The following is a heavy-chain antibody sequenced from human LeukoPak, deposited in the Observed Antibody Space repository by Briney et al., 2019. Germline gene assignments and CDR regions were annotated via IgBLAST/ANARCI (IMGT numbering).Heavy chain of an antibody. D-gene: IGHD5-18*01. CDR3: ARGKGRGYNHTHLDY. CDR2: ITGSGDST. J-gene: IGHJ4*02. V-gene: IGHV3-23*01. CDR1: GFTYSTHA. Sequence: GGSLRLSCAASGFTYSTHATTWVRQAPGKGLEWVSGITGSGDSTYYADSVKGQFTISRDNSENTLFLQMNSLRAEDTAVYHCARGKGRGYNHTHLDYWGQGTLVTVSS.